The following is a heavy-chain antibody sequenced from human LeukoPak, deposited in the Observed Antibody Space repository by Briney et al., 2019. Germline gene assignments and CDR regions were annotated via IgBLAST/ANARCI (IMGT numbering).Heavy chain of an antibody. CDR3: ARNMYRTVMD. Sequence: SETLSLTCTVSGGSISSYYWSWIRQPPGKGLEYIGYIYYSGNTNSNPSLNSRVTISVDTSKNQFSLKLSSVTAADTAVYYCARNMYRTVMDWGQGTLVTVSS. CDR1: GGSISSYY. J-gene: IGHJ4*02. V-gene: IGHV4-59*08. CDR2: IYYSGNT. D-gene: IGHD3-16*01.